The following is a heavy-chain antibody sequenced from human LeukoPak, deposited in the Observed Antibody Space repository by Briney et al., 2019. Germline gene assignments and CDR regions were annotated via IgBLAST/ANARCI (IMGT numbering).Heavy chain of an antibody. Sequence: GESLKISCKGSGYSFTSYWIGWVRQMPGKGLEWMGIIYPGDSDTRDSPSFQGRVTISADKSISTAYLQWSSLKASDTAMYYCARPYYGDLSSMAHFDYWGQGTLVTVSS. CDR2: IYPGDSDT. D-gene: IGHD4-17*01. J-gene: IGHJ4*02. V-gene: IGHV5-51*01. CDR3: ARPYYGDLSSMAHFDY. CDR1: GYSFTSYW.